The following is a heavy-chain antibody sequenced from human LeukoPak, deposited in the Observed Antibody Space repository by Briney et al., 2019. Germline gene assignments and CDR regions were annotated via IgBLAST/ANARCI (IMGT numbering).Heavy chain of an antibody. D-gene: IGHD2-15*01. CDR1: GFTFSSYA. J-gene: IGHJ6*02. V-gene: IGHV3-64*01. CDR2: ISSNGGST. Sequence: SGGSLRLSCAASGFTFSSYAMYGVRQAPGKGLEYVSAISSNGGSTYYANSVKGRFTISRDNSKNTPYLQMGSLRAEDMAVYYCARGQYFSGGSSYHYGMDVWGQGTTVTVSS. CDR3: ARGQYFSGGSSYHYGMDV.